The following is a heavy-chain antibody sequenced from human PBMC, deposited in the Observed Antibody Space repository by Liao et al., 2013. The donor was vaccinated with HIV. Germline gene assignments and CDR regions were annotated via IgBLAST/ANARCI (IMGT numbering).Heavy chain of an antibody. V-gene: IGHV4-61*02. CDR1: GGSIYSGRYC. CDR3: ARGDPLLWFDP. Sequence: QVQLQESGPGLVKPSQTLSLTCTVSGGSIYSGRYCWNWIRQPAGKGLELIGRIYSTGSTNYSPSLKSRVTLSVDTSKNHFSLKLSSVTAADTAVYYCARGDPLLWFDPWGQGTLVTVSS. CDR2: IYSTGST. J-gene: IGHJ5*02.